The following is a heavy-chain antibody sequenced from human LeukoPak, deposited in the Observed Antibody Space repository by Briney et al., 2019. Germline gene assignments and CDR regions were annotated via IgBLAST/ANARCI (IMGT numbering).Heavy chain of an antibody. CDR3: ARGDYDSSGYIGFTDY. CDR2: ISSSGRTK. V-gene: IGHV3-48*01. D-gene: IGHD3-22*01. CDR1: GFTFSSYS. Sequence: PGGSLRLSCAASGFTFSSYSMNWVRQAPGKGLEWVSYISSSGRTKYSADSVRGRFTISRDNAKNSLYLQMNSLRAEDTALYYCARGDYDSSGYIGFTDYWGQGTLVTVSS. J-gene: IGHJ4*02.